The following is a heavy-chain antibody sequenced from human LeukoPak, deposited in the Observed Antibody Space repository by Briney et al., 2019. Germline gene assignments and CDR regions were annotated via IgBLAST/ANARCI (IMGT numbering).Heavy chain of an antibody. J-gene: IGHJ4*02. CDR1: GFTFSSYA. Sequence: GGSLRLSCAASGFTFSSYAMSWVRQAPGKGLEWVSAISGSGGSTYYADSVKGRFTISRDNSKNTLYLQMNSLRAEDTAVYYCAKVPPAHYYGSGSYYTGGYFDYWGQGTLVTVSS. V-gene: IGHV3-23*01. CDR2: ISGSGGST. D-gene: IGHD3-10*01. CDR3: AKVPPAHYYGSGSYYTGGYFDY.